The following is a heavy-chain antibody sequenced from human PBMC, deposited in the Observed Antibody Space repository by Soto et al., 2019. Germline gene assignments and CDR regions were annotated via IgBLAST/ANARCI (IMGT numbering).Heavy chain of an antibody. CDR2: LYDVDGS. CDR3: ATWHEREHAYDV. Sequence: DVQLVESGGGWMQPGESLRLSCAASGLTVSGKKYVAWFRQAPGKGLEWVSALYDVDGSFYSDSVKGRFTTSSDSSKTTVYLQMNDLRHADTAVYYCATWHEREHAYDVWGQGTTVTGSS. J-gene: IGHJ3*01. V-gene: IGHV3-53*01. D-gene: IGHD1-26*01. CDR1: GLTVSGKKY.